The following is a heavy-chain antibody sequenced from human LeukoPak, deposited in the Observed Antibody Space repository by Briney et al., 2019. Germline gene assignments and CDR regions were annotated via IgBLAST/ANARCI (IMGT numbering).Heavy chain of an antibody. J-gene: IGHJ1*01. V-gene: IGHV4-59*08. CDR1: GGSMSGYY. CDR3: TRHSRDSGGAFQY. Sequence: SETLSLTCTVSGGSMSGYYWSWIRPPPGKGLEWIGYFDDSGSTNYNPSLKSRVTISVETSKNQLSLKLNSATAADTAVYYCTRHSRDSGGAFQYWGQGTPVTVSS. D-gene: IGHD4-23*01. CDR2: FDDSGST.